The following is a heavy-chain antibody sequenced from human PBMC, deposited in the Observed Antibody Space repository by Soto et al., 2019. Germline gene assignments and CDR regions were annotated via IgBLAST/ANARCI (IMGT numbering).Heavy chain of an antibody. D-gene: IGHD1-1*01. Sequence: ESGGGLMHPGESLRLSCAASGLTVSGKKYVAWVRQAPGKGLEWVSALYDVDGSFYADSVKGRFTTSSDSSKTTVYLQMNGLRPDDTAVYYCATWHEREHAYDVWGQGTTVTVSS. CDR2: LYDVDGS. CDR3: ATWHEREHAYDV. CDR1: GLTVSGKKY. V-gene: IGHV3-53*01. J-gene: IGHJ3*01.